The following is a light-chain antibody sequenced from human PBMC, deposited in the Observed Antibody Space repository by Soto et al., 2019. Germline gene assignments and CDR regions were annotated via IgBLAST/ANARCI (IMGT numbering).Light chain of an antibody. Sequence: DIQMTQSPSSLSASVGDRVTITCRASQGIRDDLGWYQQKPGKAPTRLIYAVTSLQNGVPSRLSGTGSGTEFTLTISSLQPEDFATYFCQQLNTFPPFFTFGPGTKVDIK. CDR3: QQLNTFPPFFT. CDR2: AVT. CDR1: QGIRDD. J-gene: IGKJ3*01. V-gene: IGKV1-17*01.